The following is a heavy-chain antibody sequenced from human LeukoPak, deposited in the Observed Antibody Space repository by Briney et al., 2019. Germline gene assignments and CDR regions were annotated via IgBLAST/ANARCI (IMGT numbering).Heavy chain of an antibody. Sequence: PGGSLRLSCAASGFTFSSYAMHWVRQAPGEGLEWVAVISYDGSNKYYADSVKGRFTISRDNSKNTLYLQMNSLRAEDTAVYYCASSRFIGGYSYGFDYWGQGTLVTVSS. J-gene: IGHJ4*02. V-gene: IGHV3-30-3*02. CDR2: ISYDGSNK. CDR3: ASSRFIGGYSYGFDY. CDR1: GFTFSSYA. D-gene: IGHD5-18*01.